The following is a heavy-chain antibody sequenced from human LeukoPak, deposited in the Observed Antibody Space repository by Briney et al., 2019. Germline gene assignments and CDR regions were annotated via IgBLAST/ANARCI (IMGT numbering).Heavy chain of an antibody. J-gene: IGHJ4*02. D-gene: IGHD2-15*01. Sequence: SETLSLTCTVSGGVIRTYYWSWIRQPPGKGLEYIGYIYYTGCTTYNPSLESRVTMSVDTSKNKFSLQLTSVTAADTAVYHCARETYCSGGTCFFGPDYWGQGTLVTVSS. CDR3: ARETYCSGGTCFFGPDY. V-gene: IGHV4-59*12. CDR1: GGVIRTYY. CDR2: IYYTGCT.